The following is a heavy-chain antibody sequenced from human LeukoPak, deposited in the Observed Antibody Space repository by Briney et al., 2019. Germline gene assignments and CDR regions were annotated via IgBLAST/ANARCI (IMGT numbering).Heavy chain of an antibody. D-gene: IGHD3-10*01. CDR2: FDPEDGET. CDR3: ATEEQVGITSRGPAFDI. Sequence: GASVKVSCKVSGYTLTELSMHWVRQAPGKGLEWMGGFDPEDGETIYAQKFQGRVTKTEDTSTDTAYMELSSLRSEDTAVYYCATEEQVGITSRGPAFDIWGQGTMVTVSS. J-gene: IGHJ3*02. CDR1: GYTLTELS. V-gene: IGHV1-24*01.